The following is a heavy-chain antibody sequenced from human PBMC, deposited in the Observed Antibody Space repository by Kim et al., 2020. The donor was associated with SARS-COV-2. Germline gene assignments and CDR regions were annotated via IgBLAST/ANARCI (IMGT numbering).Heavy chain of an antibody. D-gene: IGHD3-9*01. CDR2: ISSSSSYI. J-gene: IGHJ5*02. Sequence: GGSLRLSCAASGFTFSSYSMNWVRQAPGKGLEWVSSISSSSSYIYYADSVKGRFTISRDNAKNSLYLQMNSLRAEDTAVYYCARGALPFYDILGSDWFDPWGQGTLVTVSS. V-gene: IGHV3-21*01. CDR3: ARGALPFYDILGSDWFDP. CDR1: GFTFSSYS.